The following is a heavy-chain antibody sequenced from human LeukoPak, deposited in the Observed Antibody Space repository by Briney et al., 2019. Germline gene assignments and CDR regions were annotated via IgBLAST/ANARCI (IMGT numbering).Heavy chain of an antibody. CDR2: ISGSGGST. V-gene: IGHV3-23*01. CDR1: GFTFSSYA. J-gene: IGHJ5*02. D-gene: IGHD6-13*01. CDR3: AKDSKEAAAGTSHWFDP. Sequence: GGSLRLSCAASGFTFSSYAMSWVRQAPGKGLEWVSAISGSGGSTYYADSVKGRFTISRDNSKNTLYLQMNSLRADDTAVYYCAKDSKEAAAGTSHWFDPWGQGTLVTVSS.